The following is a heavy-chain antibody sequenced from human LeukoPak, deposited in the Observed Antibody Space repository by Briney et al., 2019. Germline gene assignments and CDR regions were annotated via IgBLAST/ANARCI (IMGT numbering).Heavy chain of an antibody. D-gene: IGHD1-26*01. J-gene: IGHJ3*02. CDR1: GFSLSGFW. V-gene: IGHV3-11*06. Sequence: GGSLRLSCAASGFSLSGFWMHWVRQAPGKGPEWVSYISSSGSSTNYADSVKGRFTISRDNAKNSLYLQMNSLRAEDTAVYYCARRGNTSTGAGSFDIWGQGTMVTVSS. CDR3: ARRGNTSTGAGSFDI. CDR2: ISSSGSST.